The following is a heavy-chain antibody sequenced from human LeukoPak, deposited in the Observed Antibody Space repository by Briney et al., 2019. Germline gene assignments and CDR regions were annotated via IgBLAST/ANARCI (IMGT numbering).Heavy chain of an antibody. D-gene: IGHD1-1*01. CDR3: ARDSRAERRDY. Sequence: GGSLRLSCAASGFIFSSYGMNWVRQAPGKGLEWVSYISSSSSTIYYADSVKGRFTISRDNAKNSLYLQMNSLRAEDTAVYYCARDSRAERRDYWGQGTLVTVSS. CDR1: GFIFSSYG. V-gene: IGHV3-48*01. J-gene: IGHJ4*02. CDR2: ISSSSSTI.